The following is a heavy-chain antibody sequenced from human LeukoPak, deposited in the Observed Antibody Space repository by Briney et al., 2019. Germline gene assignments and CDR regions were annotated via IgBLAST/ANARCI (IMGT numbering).Heavy chain of an antibody. D-gene: IGHD4-17*01. J-gene: IGHJ5*02. CDR3: ARDAAHYDNWFDP. V-gene: IGHV3-30-3*01. CDR2: ISYDGSNK. Sequence: GGSLRLSCAASGFTFSSYAMHWVRQAPGKGLEWVAVISYDGSNKYYADSVKGRFTISRDNSKNTLYLQMNSLRAEDTAVYYCARDAAHYDNWFDPWGQGTLVTVSP. CDR1: GFTFSSYA.